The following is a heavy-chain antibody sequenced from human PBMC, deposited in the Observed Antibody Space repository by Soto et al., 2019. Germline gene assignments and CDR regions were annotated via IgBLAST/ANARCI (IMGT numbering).Heavy chain of an antibody. V-gene: IGHV1-18*01. CDR1: GYTFTSYG. D-gene: IGHD3-10*01. CDR3: ARGELRDYYCYGMDF. Sequence: ASVKVSCKASGYTFTSYGISWVRQAPGQGLEWMGWISAYSGNTNYAQKLQGRVTMTTDTSTSTAYMELRSLRSDDTAVYYCARGELRDYYCYGMDFWGQGTTVTVSS. J-gene: IGHJ6*02. CDR2: ISAYSGNT.